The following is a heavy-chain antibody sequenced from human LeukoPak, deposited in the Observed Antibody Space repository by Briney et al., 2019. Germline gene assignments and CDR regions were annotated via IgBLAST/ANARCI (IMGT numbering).Heavy chain of an antibody. J-gene: IGHJ4*02. CDR3: ARVKLWLPDY. CDR1: GFTFSSYA. CDR2: ISGSGGST. V-gene: IGHV3-23*01. D-gene: IGHD3-10*01. Sequence: GGSLRLSCAASGFTFSSYAMSWVRQAPGKGLEWVSAISGSGGSTYYADSVKGRFTISRDNAKNSLFLQMNSLRAEDTAVYYCARVKLWLPDYWGQGTLVTVSS.